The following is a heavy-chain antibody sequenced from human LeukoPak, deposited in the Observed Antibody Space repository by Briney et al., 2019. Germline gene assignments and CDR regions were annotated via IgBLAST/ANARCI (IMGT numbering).Heavy chain of an antibody. D-gene: IGHD2-21*02. CDR1: GYTFTSYG. J-gene: IGHJ6*02. V-gene: IGHV1-69*10. CDR2: IIPILGIA. CDR3: ARGVGGDRTYYGMDV. Sequence: SVKVSCKASGYTFTSYGISWVRQAPGQGLEWMGWIIPILGIANYAQKFQGRVTITADKSTSTAYMELSSLRSEDTAVYYCARGVGGDRTYYGMDVWGQGTTVTVSS.